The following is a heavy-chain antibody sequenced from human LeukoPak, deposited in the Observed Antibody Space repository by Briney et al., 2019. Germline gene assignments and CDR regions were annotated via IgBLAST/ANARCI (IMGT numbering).Heavy chain of an antibody. V-gene: IGHV1-18*01. CDR3: ARGAVVVPAAHYLYYYGMDV. D-gene: IGHD2-2*01. Sequence: ASVKVSCKASGYTFTSYDISWVRQAPGQGLEWMGWISVYNGNTNYAQKLQGRVTMTTDTSTSTAYMELRSLRSDDTAVYYCARGAVVVPAAHYLYYYGMDVWGQGTTVTVSS. J-gene: IGHJ6*02. CDR1: GYTFTSYD. CDR2: ISVYNGNT.